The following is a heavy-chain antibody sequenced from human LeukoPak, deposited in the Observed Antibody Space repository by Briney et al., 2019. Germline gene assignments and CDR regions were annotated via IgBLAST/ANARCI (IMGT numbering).Heavy chain of an antibody. J-gene: IGHJ3*02. CDR1: GYTFTSYY. V-gene: IGHV1-46*01. Sequence: GASVKVSCKASGYTFTSYYMHWVRQAPGQGLEWMGIINPSGGSTSYAQKFQGRVTITADKSTSTAYMELSSLRSEDTAVYYCARSFGYSSGWPIDAFDIWGQGTMVTVSS. CDR2: INPSGGST. CDR3: ARSFGYSSGWPIDAFDI. D-gene: IGHD6-19*01.